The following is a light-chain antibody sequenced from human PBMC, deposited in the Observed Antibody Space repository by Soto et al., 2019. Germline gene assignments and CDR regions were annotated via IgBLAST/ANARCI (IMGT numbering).Light chain of an antibody. V-gene: IGKV1-5*01. J-gene: IGKJ3*01. CDR2: DAS. CDR1: QSLRGW. CDR3: QQYTSYPWK. Sequence: DIQMTQSPSTLSASVGDRVTITCRASQSLRGWLAWYQQRPGKAPKALIYDASSLESGVPSRFSGSGSGTEFNTLITSMKTDDFANYYCQQYTSYPWKFCPVTRLDIK.